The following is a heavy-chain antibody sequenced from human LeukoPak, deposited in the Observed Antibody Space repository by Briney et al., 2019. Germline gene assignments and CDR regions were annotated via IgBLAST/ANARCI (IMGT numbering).Heavy chain of an antibody. D-gene: IGHD6-19*01. CDR2: IQYDGSNK. V-gene: IGHV3-30*02. CDR3: AKHEGAVAGTFWFDP. J-gene: IGHJ5*02. Sequence: GGSLRLSCAASGFTFSSYAMSWVRQVPGKGLEWVTFIQYDGSNKYYADSVKGRFSISRDNSKNTMYLQMNSLRAEDTAVYYCAKHEGAVAGTFWFDPWGQGTLVTVSS. CDR1: GFTFSSYA.